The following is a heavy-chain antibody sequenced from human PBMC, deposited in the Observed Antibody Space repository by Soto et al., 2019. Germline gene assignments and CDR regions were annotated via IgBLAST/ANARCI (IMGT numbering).Heavy chain of an antibody. J-gene: IGHJ6*02. V-gene: IGHV4-59*01. CDR3: ARDRVTGTTYYYYYGMDV. Sequence: SETLSLTCTVSGGSISSYYWSWIRQPRWNGLEWIGYIYYSVSTNYNPSLKSRVTISVDTSKNQFSLKLSSVTAADTAVYYCARDRVTGTTYYYYYGMDVWGQGTTVTVSS. CDR2: IYYSVST. CDR1: GGSISSYY. D-gene: IGHD1-7*01.